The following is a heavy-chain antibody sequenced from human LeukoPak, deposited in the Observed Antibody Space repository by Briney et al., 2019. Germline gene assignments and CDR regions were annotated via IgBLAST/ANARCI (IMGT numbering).Heavy chain of an antibody. D-gene: IGHD6-19*01. CDR2: ISGSGATT. CDR3: VKNLRLVISVAGTPRDAFDI. V-gene: IGHV3-23*01. CDR1: GFSFSSYA. J-gene: IGHJ3*02. Sequence: GGSLRLSCAASGFSFSSYAMSWVRQAPGKGLEWVSFISGSGATTYYVDSVKGRFTISRDNSQNTVYLQMNTLTDEDTAGYYCVKNLRLVISVAGTPRDAFDIWGQGTVVTVSS.